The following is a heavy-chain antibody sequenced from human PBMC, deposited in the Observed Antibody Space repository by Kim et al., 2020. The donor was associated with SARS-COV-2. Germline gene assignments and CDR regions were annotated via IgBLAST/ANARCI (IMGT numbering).Heavy chain of an antibody. J-gene: IGHJ4*02. Sequence: GGSLRLSCAASGFTFSSYSMNWVRQAPGKGLEWVSSISSSSSYIYYADSVKGRFTISRDNAKNSLFLQMNSLRAEDTAVYYCASADYYLKPYFDYWGQGTLVTASS. D-gene: IGHD3-22*01. CDR3: ASADYYLKPYFDY. V-gene: IGHV3-21*01. CDR2: ISSSSSYI. CDR1: GFTFSSYS.